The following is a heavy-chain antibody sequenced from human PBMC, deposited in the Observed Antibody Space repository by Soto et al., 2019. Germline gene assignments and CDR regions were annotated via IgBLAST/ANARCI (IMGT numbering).Heavy chain of an antibody. J-gene: IGHJ3*02. CDR3: TRSLPNIYYGEETEGAFDI. CDR1: GFTFGDYA. Sequence: PGGSLRLSCTASGFTFGDYAMSWFRQAPGKGLEWVGFIRSKAYGGTTEYAASVKGRFTISRDDSKSIAYLQMNSLKTEDTAVYYCTRSLPNIYYGEETEGAFDIWGQGIMVTVSS. CDR2: IRSKAYGGTT. V-gene: IGHV3-49*03. D-gene: IGHD4-17*01.